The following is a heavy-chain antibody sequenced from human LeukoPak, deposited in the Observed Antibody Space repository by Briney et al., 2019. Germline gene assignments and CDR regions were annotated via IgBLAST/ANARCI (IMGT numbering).Heavy chain of an antibody. D-gene: IGHD5-18*01. CDR3: ARELDSYGTYYFDY. V-gene: IGHV1-18*01. Sequence: ASVKVSCKASGYTFTSYGISWVRQAPGQGLEWMGWISAYNGNTNYAQKHQGRVTMTTDTSTITAHMELRSLRSDDTAVYYCARELDSYGTYYFDYWGQGNLVTVSS. J-gene: IGHJ4*02. CDR2: ISAYNGNT. CDR1: GYTFTSYG.